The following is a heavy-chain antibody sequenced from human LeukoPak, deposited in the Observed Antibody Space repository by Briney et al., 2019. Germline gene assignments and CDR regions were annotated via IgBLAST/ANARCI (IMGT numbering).Heavy chain of an antibody. V-gene: IGHV5-51*01. CDR1: GYSFTSYW. Sequence: GESLKISCKGSGYSFTSYWIGWVRQMPGKGLEWMGIIYPGDSDTRYSPSFQGQVTISADKSISTAYLQWSSLKASDTAMYYCARHPGSGEDYYDSSGYYDYWGQGTLVTVSS. D-gene: IGHD3-22*01. CDR2: IYPGDSDT. CDR3: ARHPGSGEDYYDSSGYYDY. J-gene: IGHJ4*02.